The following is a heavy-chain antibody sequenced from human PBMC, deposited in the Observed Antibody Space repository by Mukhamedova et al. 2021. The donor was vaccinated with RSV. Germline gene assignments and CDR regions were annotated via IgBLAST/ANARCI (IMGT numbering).Heavy chain of an antibody. CDR2: INHSGST. CDR1: SGYY. J-gene: IGHJ3*02. D-gene: IGHD3-3*01. CDR3: ARRIFGGQKNAFAI. Sequence: SGYYWSWIRQPPGKGLEWIGEINHSGSTNYNPSLKSRVTISVDTSKNQFSLKLSSVTAADTAVYYCARRIFGGQKNAFAIWGQGT. V-gene: IGHV4-34*01.